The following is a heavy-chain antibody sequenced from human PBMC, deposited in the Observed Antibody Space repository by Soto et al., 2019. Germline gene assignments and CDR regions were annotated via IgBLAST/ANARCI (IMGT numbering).Heavy chain of an antibody. V-gene: IGHV1-3*01. J-gene: IGHJ4*02. CDR1: GYTFTSYA. Sequence: APVKVSCKASGYTFTSYAMHWVRQAPGQRLEWMGWINAGSGNTKYSQKFQGRVTITRDTSASTAYMELSSLRSEDTAVYYCARDLQPIDYRGQGTLVTVSS. CDR2: INAGSGNT. CDR3: ARDLQPIDY.